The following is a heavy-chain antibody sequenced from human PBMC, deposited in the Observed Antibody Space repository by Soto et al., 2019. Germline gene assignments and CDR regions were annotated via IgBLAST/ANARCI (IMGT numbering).Heavy chain of an antibody. CDR3: GGMVRGANTPSSTGSWFDP. D-gene: IGHD3-10*01. Sequence: GESLKISCKGSGYSFTSYWIGWVRQMPGKCLEWMWIIYPGDSDTRYSPSFQAQGTISADKAISTAYLPWSRLQDSDTAMYYCGGMVRGANTPSSTGSWFDPWGPGTLVTV. J-gene: IGHJ5*02. CDR1: GYSFTSYW. CDR2: IYPGDSDT. V-gene: IGHV5-51*01.